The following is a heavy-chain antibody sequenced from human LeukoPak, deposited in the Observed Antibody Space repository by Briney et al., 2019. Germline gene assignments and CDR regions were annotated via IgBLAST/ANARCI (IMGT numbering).Heavy chain of an antibody. CDR2: ISYRGST. J-gene: IGHJ4*02. D-gene: IGHD2-2*01. CDR1: GDSISSGRHY. CDR3: AKERCTSTSCPFDY. V-gene: IGHV4-31*03. Sequence: SETLSLTCTVSGDSISSGRHYWSWIRQHPVQGLEWIGYISYRGSTSSNPSLKSRVTMSLDTSKNQFSLRSNSVTAADTAVYYCAKERCTSTSCPFDYWGQGILVTVSS.